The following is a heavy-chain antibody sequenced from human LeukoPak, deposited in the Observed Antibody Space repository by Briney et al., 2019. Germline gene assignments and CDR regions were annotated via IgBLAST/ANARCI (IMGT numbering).Heavy chain of an antibody. CDR1: GYSISSGYY. CDR3: ARVGYSSGWFVDY. CDR2: IYHSGST. V-gene: IGHV4-38-2*01. Sequence: SETLSLTCAVSGYSISSGYYWGWSRQPPGKGLEGIGSIYHSGSTYYNPSLKSRVTISVDTSKNQFSLKLSSVTAADTAVYYCARVGYSSGWFVDYWGQGTLVTVSS. J-gene: IGHJ4*02. D-gene: IGHD6-19*01.